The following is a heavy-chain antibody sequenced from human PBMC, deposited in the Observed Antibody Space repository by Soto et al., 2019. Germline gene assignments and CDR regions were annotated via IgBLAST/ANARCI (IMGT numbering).Heavy chain of an antibody. CDR3: AREDDDILTGYYTTPHYYGMDV. Sequence: ASVKVSCKASGYTFTSYYMHWVRQAPGQGLEWMGIINPSGGSTSYAQKFQGRVTMTRDTSTSTVYMELSSLRSEDTAVYYCAREDDDILTGYYTTPHYYGMDVWGQGTTVTVSS. CDR2: INPSGGST. J-gene: IGHJ6*02. D-gene: IGHD3-9*01. V-gene: IGHV1-46*01. CDR1: GYTFTSYY.